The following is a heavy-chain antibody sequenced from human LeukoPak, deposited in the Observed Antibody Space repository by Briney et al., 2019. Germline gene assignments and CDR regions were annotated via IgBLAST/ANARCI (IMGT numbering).Heavy chain of an antibody. CDR2: TYYSGST. CDR1: GGSFSGYY. J-gene: IGHJ3*02. D-gene: IGHD3-22*01. V-gene: IGHV4-31*11. Sequence: SETLSLTCAVYGGSFSGYYWSWIRQHPGKGLEWIGYTYYSGSTYYNPSLKSRVTISVDTSKNQFSLKLSSVTAADTAVYYCARVLNLYDSSGYYLGSGGAFDIWGQGTMVTVSS. CDR3: ARVLNLYDSSGYYLGSGGAFDI.